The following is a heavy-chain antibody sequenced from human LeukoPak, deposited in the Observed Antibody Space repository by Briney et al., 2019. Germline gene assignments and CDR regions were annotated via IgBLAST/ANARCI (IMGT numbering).Heavy chain of an antibody. Sequence: GASVKVSCKASGYTFTSYGISWVRQAPGQGLEWMGWISAYNRNTDYAQKFQGRVTITADKSTSTAYMELSSLRSEDTAVYYCARGKFPILITIDYSSGWSNFDYWGQGTLVTVSS. D-gene: IGHD6-19*01. V-gene: IGHV1-18*04. CDR3: ARGKFPILITIDYSSGWSNFDY. CDR2: ISAYNRNT. CDR1: GYTFTSYG. J-gene: IGHJ4*02.